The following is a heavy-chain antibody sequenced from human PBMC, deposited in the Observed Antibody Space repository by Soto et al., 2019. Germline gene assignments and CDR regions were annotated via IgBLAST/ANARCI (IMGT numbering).Heavy chain of an antibody. CDR1: GCTFTSYG. CDR3: ARVILYYYYGMDV. CDR2: ISAYNGNT. V-gene: IGHV1-18*01. J-gene: IGHJ6*02. Sequence: ASVKVSCKASGCTFTSYGISWVRQPPGQGLEWMGWISAYNGNTNYAQKVQGRVTMTTDTSTSTAYMELRSLRSDDTAVYYCARVILYYYYGMDVWGQGTTVTVSS.